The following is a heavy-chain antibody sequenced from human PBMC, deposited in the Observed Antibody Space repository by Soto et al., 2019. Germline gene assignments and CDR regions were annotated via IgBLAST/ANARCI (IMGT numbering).Heavy chain of an antibody. Sequence: VQLQESGPGLVKPSETLSLTCTVSGGSLSSYYWTWIRQSPGKGLEWIGYVYFSGNTNYNPSLKSRVTISIDTSKNQFSLRLASVTAAVTAFYYCGSVRPSGYVLSWGQGTLVTVSS. CDR3: GSVRPSGYVLS. J-gene: IGHJ5*02. V-gene: IGHV4-59*01. CDR1: GGSLSSYY. CDR2: VYFSGNT. D-gene: IGHD6-25*01.